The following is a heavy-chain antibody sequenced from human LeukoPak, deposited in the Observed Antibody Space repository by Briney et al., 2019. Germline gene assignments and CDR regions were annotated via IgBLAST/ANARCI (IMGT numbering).Heavy chain of an antibody. J-gene: IGHJ4*02. CDR2: MNPNSGNT. CDR1: GYTFTSYD. Sequence: ASVKVSCKASGYTFTSYDINWVRQATGQGLEWMGWMNPNSGNTGHAQRLQGRVTITRNTSISTAYMELSSLRSEDTAVYYCVRGAGSCSSTSCSLGYWGQGTLVTVSS. CDR3: VRGAGSCSSTSCSLGY. D-gene: IGHD2-2*01. V-gene: IGHV1-8*03.